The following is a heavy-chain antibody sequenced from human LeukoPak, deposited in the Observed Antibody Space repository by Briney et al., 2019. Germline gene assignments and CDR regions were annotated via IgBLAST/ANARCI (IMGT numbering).Heavy chain of an antibody. D-gene: IGHD2-21*02. CDR3: AREEDTLVTTIDMDV. CDR2: IRYDGSNK. Sequence: GGSLRLSCAASGFTFSSYDMHWVRQAPGKGLEWVAFIRYDGSNKYYADSVKGRFTISRDNAKNSLYLQMNSLRAEDTAVYYCAREEDTLVTTIDMDVWGKGTAVTVSS. J-gene: IGHJ6*03. CDR1: GFTFSSYD. V-gene: IGHV3-30*02.